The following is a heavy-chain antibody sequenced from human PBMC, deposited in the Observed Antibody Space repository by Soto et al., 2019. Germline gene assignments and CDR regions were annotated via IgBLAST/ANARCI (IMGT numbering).Heavy chain of an antibody. CDR2: ISQSGNT. CDR1: SGSFSGYY. J-gene: IGHJ4*02. D-gene: IGHD6-6*01. CDR3: ARAPKISGSSQTRPDF. Sequence: SETLSLTCSIYSGSFSGYYWSWIRQPPGKGLEWIGEISQSGNTNYSPSLKSRVSISIDTSKKQFSLNLASVSAADTAVSYCARAPKISGSSQTRPDFWGQGTLVTVSS. V-gene: IGHV4-34*01.